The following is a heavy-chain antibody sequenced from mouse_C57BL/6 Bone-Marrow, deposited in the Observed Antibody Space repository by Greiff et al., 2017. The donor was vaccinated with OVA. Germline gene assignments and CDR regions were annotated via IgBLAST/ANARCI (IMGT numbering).Heavy chain of an antibody. J-gene: IGHJ4*01. CDR3: ARSDYGSAMDY. CDR2: IYPRSGNT. CDR1: GYTFTSYG. V-gene: IGHV1-81*01. D-gene: IGHD1-1*01. Sequence: VQRVESGAELARPGASVKLSCKASGYTFTSYGISWVKQRTGQGLEWIGEIYPRSGNTYYNEKFKGKATLTADKSSSTAYMELRSLTSEDSAVYFCARSDYGSAMDYWGQGTSATVSS.